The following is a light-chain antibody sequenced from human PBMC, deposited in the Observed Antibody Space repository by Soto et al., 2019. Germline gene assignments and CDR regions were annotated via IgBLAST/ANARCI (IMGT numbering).Light chain of an antibody. CDR3: QSYDSSLSGFYV. J-gene: IGLJ1*01. V-gene: IGLV1-40*01. Sequence: QSVLTQPPSVSGAPGQRVTISCTGSSSNIGAGYDVHWYQQLPGTVPKLLIYGSTNRPSGVPDRFSGSKSGTSASLAITGLQAEDEADYYCQSYDSSLSGFYVFGSGTKLTVL. CDR1: SSNIGAGYD. CDR2: GST.